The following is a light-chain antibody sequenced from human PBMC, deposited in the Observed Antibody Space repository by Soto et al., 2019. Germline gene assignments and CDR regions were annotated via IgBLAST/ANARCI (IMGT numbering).Light chain of an antibody. CDR2: EVS. V-gene: IGLV2-14*01. CDR1: SSDVGAYNY. CDR3: SSYTSSSTWV. Sequence: QSALTQPASVSGSPGQSITISCTGTSSDVGAYNYVSWYQQHPSKAPKLMIYEVSNRPSGVSDRFSGSRSGNTASLTISGLQAEDESDYYCSSYTSSSTWVFGGGTKVT. J-gene: IGLJ3*02.